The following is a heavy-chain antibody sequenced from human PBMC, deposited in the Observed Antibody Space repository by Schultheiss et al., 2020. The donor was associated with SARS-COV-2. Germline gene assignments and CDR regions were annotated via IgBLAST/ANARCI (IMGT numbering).Heavy chain of an antibody. V-gene: IGHV4-61*08. Sequence: SETLSLTCTVSGGSISSGGYYWSWIRQPPGKGLEWIGYIYYSGSTNYNPSLKSRVTISVDTSKNQFSLKLSSVTAADTPVYYCARAHSTRRVVVVAATVSRLGWFDPWGQGTLVTVSS. CDR3: ARAHSTRRVVVVAATVSRLGWFDP. CDR2: IYYSGST. J-gene: IGHJ5*02. CDR1: GGSISSGGYY. D-gene: IGHD2-15*01.